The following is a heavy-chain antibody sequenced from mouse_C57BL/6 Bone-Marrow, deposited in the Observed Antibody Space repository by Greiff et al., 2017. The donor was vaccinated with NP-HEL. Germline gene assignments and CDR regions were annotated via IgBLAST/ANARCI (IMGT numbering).Heavy chain of an antibody. Sequence: QVQLKQPGAELVKPGASVKLSCKASGYTFTSYWMQWVKQRPGQGLEWIGEIDPSDSYTNYNQKFKGKATLTVDTSSSTAYMQLSSLTSEDSAVYYCAIYGILYYFDYWGQGTTLTVSS. CDR1: GYTFTSYW. D-gene: IGHD2-1*01. J-gene: IGHJ2*01. CDR2: IDPSDSYT. V-gene: IGHV1-50*01. CDR3: AIYGILYYFDY.